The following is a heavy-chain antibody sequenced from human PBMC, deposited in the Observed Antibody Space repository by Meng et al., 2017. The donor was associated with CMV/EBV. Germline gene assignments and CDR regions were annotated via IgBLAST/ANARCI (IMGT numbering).Heavy chain of an antibody. Sequence: GESLKISCAASGSTFDDYTMHWVRQAPGKGLEWVSLISWDGGSTYYEDSLKGRFTISRDNSNNSLYLQRNNLRTEDTALCYCAKHMGNPRGYYYGMDVWGQGTTVTVSS. CDR1: GSTFDDYT. CDR2: ISWDGGST. CDR3: AKHMGNPRGYYYGMDV. V-gene: IGHV3-43*01. J-gene: IGHJ6*02. D-gene: IGHD7-27*01.